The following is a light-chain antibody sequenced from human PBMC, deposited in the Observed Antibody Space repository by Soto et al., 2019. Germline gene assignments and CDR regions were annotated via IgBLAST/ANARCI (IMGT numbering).Light chain of an antibody. CDR1: QSLRSS. V-gene: IGKV3-15*01. CDR2: GAS. Sequence: VMTQSPATLSVSPGERATLSCRASQSLRSSLAWYQQKPGQAPRLLIYGASTRATGIPARFSGSGSGTEFTLTISSLQSEDFAVYFCQQYNIWPQTFGHGTKVEIK. J-gene: IGKJ1*01. CDR3: QQYNIWPQT.